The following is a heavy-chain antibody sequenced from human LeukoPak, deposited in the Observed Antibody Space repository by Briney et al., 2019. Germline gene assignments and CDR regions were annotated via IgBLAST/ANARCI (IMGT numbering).Heavy chain of an antibody. D-gene: IGHD5-18*01. V-gene: IGHV4-59*08. J-gene: IGHJ3*02. Sequence: SETLSLTCTVSGGSISSYYWSWIRQPPGEGLEWIGYIYYSGSTNYNPSLKSRVTISVDTSKNQFSLKLSSVTAADTAVYYCARHGAEQLWLYPNDAFDIWGQGTMVTVSS. CDR3: ARHGAEQLWLYPNDAFDI. CDR2: IYYSGST. CDR1: GGSISSYY.